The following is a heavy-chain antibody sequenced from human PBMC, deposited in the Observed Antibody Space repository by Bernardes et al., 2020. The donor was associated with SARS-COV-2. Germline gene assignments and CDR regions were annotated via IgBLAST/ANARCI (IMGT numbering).Heavy chain of an antibody. CDR1: GFSFHYYA. V-gene: IGHV3-74*01. J-gene: IGHJ6*02. CDR2: INSDGSNT. CDR3: ARGQAHGMDV. Sequence: GGSLRLSCAASGFSFHYYAMTWVRQGPGKGLVWVSSINSDGSNTRNADSVKGRITISRDNAENTMFLQMNSLRDEDTAIYYCARGQAHGMDVWGQGTTVIVSS.